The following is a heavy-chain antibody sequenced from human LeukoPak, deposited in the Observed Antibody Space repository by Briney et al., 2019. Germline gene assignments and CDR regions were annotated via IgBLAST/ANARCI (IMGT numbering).Heavy chain of an antibody. V-gene: IGHV4-59*01. CDR2: IYYSGST. CDR3: ARDRQEVAGLDY. D-gene: IGHD2-15*01. Sequence: SETLSLTCTVSGGSISSYYWSWIRQPPGKGLEWIGYIYYSGSTNYNPSLKSRVTISVDTSKNQFSLKLSSVTAADSAVYYCARDRQEVAGLDYWGQGTLVTVSS. J-gene: IGHJ4*02. CDR1: GGSISSYY.